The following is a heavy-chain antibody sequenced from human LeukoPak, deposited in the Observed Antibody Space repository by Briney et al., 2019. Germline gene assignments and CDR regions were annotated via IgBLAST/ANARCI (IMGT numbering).Heavy chain of an antibody. V-gene: IGHV3-7*01. CDR2: IKQDGSEK. D-gene: IGHD3-16*02. Sequence: GGSLRLSCAASGFTFSSYSMNWVRQAPGKGLEWVANIKQDGSEKKYVDSVKGRFTISRDNAKNSLYLQMNSLRAEDTAVYYCARDYVWETYRCFDYWGQGTLATVSS. J-gene: IGHJ4*02. CDR3: ARDYVWETYRCFDY. CDR1: GFTFSSYS.